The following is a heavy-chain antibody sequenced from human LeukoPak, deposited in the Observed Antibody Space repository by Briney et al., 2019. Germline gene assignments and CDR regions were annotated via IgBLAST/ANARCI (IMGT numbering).Heavy chain of an antibody. Sequence: GGSLRLSCAASGFTVSSNYMSWVRQAPGKGLEWVSVIYNGGSTYYADSVKGRFTISRDNSKNTLYLQMNSLRVEDTAVYYCARGQQLVLGAFDIWGQGTMVTVSS. CDR3: ARGQQLVLGAFDI. CDR2: IYNGGST. V-gene: IGHV3-53*01. D-gene: IGHD6-13*01. CDR1: GFTVSSNY. J-gene: IGHJ3*02.